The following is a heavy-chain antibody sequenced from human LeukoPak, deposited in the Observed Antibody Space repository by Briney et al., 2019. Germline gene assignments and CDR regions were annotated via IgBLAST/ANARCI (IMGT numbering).Heavy chain of an antibody. CDR1: GFTFSTNA. CDR2: TSYDEGHK. D-gene: IGHD3-10*01. J-gene: IGHJ4*02. V-gene: IGHV3-30-3*01. Sequence: GGSLRLSCAASGFTFSTNAMHWVRQAPGKGLEWVAVTSYDEGHKYYADSVKGRFTISGDTANNTLYLQMNSLRAEDTAVYYCARDNVYGSGTEYWGQGTLVTVSS. CDR3: ARDNVYGSGTEY.